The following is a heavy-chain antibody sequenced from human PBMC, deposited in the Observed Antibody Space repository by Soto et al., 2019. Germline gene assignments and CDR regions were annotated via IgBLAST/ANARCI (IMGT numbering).Heavy chain of an antibody. J-gene: IGHJ6*02. Sequence: GASVKVSCKASGYTFTGYYMHWVRQAPGQGLEWMGWINPNSGGTNYAQKFQGRVTMTRDTSISTAYMELSRLRSDDTAVYYCARSCRGPTTCYYYYGMDVWGQGTTVTVSS. CDR1: GYTFTGYY. D-gene: IGHD1-1*01. V-gene: IGHV1-2*02. CDR3: ARSCRGPTTCYYYYGMDV. CDR2: INPNSGGT.